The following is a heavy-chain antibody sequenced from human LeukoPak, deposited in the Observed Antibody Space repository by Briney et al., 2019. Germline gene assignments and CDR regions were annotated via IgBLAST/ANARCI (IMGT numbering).Heavy chain of an antibody. V-gene: IGHV1-2*02. Sequence: ASVKVSCKASGYTFTGYYMHWVRQAPGQGLEWMGWINPNSGGTNYAQKFQGRVTMTTDTSTSTAYMELRSLRSDDTAVYYCARDNTYCGGDCYLNYWGQGTLVTVSS. J-gene: IGHJ4*02. CDR3: ARDNTYCGGDCYLNY. D-gene: IGHD2-21*02. CDR2: INPNSGGT. CDR1: GYTFTGYY.